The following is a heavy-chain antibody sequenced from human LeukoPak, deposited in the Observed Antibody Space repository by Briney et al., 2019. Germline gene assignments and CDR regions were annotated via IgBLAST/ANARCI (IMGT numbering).Heavy chain of an antibody. CDR3: AKEPYYYDSSGYYCPPAYFDY. Sequence: GGSLRLSCAASGFTFSSYAMSWVRQAPGKGLEWVSAISGSGGSTYYADSVKGRFTISRDNSKNTLYLQMNSLRAEDTAVYYCAKEPYYYDSSGYYCPPAYFDYWGQGTLVTVSS. CDR2: ISGSGGST. CDR1: GFTFSSYA. V-gene: IGHV3-23*01. J-gene: IGHJ4*02. D-gene: IGHD3-22*01.